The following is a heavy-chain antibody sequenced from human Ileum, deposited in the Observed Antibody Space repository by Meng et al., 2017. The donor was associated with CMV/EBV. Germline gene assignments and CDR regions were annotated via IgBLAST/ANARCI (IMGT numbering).Heavy chain of an antibody. V-gene: IGHV1-18*01. CDR2: ISAYNGDT. CDR3: ARVLSGTTVSDY. CDR1: GYTFTTSL. Sequence: ASVKVSCKASGYTFTTSLISWVRQAPGQGLEWMGWISAYNGDTNYAQNLQGRVTMTTDTSTSTAYMELRSLKSDDTAVYYSARVLSGTTVSDYWGQGTLVTVSS. D-gene: IGHD1-1*01. J-gene: IGHJ4*02.